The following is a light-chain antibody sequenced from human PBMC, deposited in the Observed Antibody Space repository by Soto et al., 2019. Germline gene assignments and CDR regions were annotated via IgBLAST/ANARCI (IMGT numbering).Light chain of an antibody. Sequence: EIVLTQSPGTLSLSPGERATLSCRASQSVSNNYLAWYQQKPGQAPRLLIYGASNRATGIPDRFSASGSGTEFTLTITRLEPEDFAVYYCHYHDSSPEFAFGPRTKVDIK. CDR3: HYHDSSPEFA. V-gene: IGKV3-20*01. CDR1: QSVSNNY. CDR2: GAS. J-gene: IGKJ3*01.